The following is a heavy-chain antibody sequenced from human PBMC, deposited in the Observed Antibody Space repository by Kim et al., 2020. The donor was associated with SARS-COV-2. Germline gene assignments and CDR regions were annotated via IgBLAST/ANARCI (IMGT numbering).Heavy chain of an antibody. CDR1: GGSISSGGYY. V-gene: IGHV4-31*03. Sequence: SETLSLTCTVSGGSISSGGYYWSWIRQHPGKGLEWIGYIYYSGSTYYNPSLKSRVTISVDTSKNQFSLKLSSVTAADTAVYYCARDLAAAGTWVFDYWGQGTLVTVSS. CDR2: IYYSGST. CDR3: ARDLAAAGTWVFDY. J-gene: IGHJ4*02. D-gene: IGHD6-13*01.